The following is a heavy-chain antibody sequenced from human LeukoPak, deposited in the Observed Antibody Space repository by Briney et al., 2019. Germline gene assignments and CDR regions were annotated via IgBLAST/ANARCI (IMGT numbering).Heavy chain of an antibody. CDR3: ARDMVRGVILAFLGAFDI. Sequence: PGGSLRLSCAASGFTFSSYNMNWVRQAPGKGLEWVASIISSSSHINYADSVKGRFTISRDNANNSLYLQMNSLRAEDTAVYYCARDMVRGVILAFLGAFDIWGQGTLVTVSS. J-gene: IGHJ3*02. CDR2: IISSSSHI. V-gene: IGHV3-21*01. CDR1: GFTFSSYN. D-gene: IGHD3-10*01.